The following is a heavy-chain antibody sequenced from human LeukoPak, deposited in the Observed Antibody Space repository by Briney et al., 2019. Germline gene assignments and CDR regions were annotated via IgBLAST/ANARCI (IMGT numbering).Heavy chain of an antibody. V-gene: IGHV4-61*01. D-gene: IGHD3-16*01. J-gene: IGHJ6*02. CDR2: MSPSGTT. Sequence: PSETLSLTCTVSGGSVSSGSYYLSWIRQPPGKGLDWIAYMSPSGTTNYNPSLKSRVTTSVDTSRTQFSLRLSSVTAADTAVYYCARTIGLPWGGYYYGMDVWGQGTTVTVSS. CDR3: ARTIGLPWGGYYYGMDV. CDR1: GGSVSSGSYY.